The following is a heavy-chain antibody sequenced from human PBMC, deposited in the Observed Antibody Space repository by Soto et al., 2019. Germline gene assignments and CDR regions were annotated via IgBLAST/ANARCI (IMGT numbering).Heavy chain of an antibody. D-gene: IGHD2-2*03. CDR1: GFSFDDYG. CDR2: ISWNSGDI. Sequence: VQLVESGGCSVQPGRSLRLSCAASGFSFDDYGMHWVRQGPGKGLEWVSGISWNSGDIYYADSVKGRFTISRDNAKRSLYLQMNSLRTEDTALYYCAKDNDLDRDGPFDYWGQGILVTVSS. V-gene: IGHV3-9*01. J-gene: IGHJ4*02. CDR3: AKDNDLDRDGPFDY.